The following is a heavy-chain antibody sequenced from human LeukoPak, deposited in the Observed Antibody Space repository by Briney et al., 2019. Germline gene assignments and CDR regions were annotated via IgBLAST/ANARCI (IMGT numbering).Heavy chain of an antibody. CDR3: AKDQDGSGWYLDY. V-gene: IGHV3-30*02. CDR1: GFTFSNYG. D-gene: IGHD6-19*01. Sequence: GGSLRLSCAVSGFTFSNYGMHWVRQAPGKGLEWVAVTWYGGSNQYYADSLKGRFTISRDNSKNTLYLQMNSLRPEDTAVYYCAKDQDGSGWYLDYWGQGTLVTVSS. J-gene: IGHJ4*02. CDR2: TWYGGSNQ.